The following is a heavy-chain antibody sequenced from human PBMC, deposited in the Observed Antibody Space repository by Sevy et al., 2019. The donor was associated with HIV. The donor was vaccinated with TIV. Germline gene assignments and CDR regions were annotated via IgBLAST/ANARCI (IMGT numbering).Heavy chain of an antibody. Sequence: GVSLRLSCAASGFTFSSYAMHWVRQAPGKGLEWVAVISYDGGNKYYADSVKGRFTISRDNSKNALYLQMNSLRAEDTAVYYCASSYGSGNSDYYGMDVWGQGTTVTVSS. V-gene: IGHV3-30-3*01. CDR1: GFTFSSYA. CDR2: ISYDGGNK. D-gene: IGHD3-10*01. J-gene: IGHJ6*02. CDR3: ASSYGSGNSDYYGMDV.